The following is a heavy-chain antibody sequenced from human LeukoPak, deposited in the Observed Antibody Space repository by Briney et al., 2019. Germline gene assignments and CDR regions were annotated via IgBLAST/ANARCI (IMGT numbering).Heavy chain of an antibody. CDR3: ARQCSIVKCS. CDR2: ISGGSSDT. J-gene: IGHJ5*02. CDR1: GFIFSDHY. V-gene: IGHV3-11*03. D-gene: IGHD2-2*01. Sequence: PGESLRLSCAASGFIFSDHYMTWIRQAPGKGLEWVSYISGGSSDTNYADSVKGRFTTSRDNAKNSLYLQMNNLRAEDTAVYYCARQCSIVKCSWGQGTLVTVSS.